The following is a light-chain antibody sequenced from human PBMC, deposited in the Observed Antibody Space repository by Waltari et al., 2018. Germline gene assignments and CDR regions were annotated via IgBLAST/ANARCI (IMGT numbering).Light chain of an antibody. CDR1: TSDIGGYKY. CDR3: SSYTTSHTAYWV. J-gene: IGLJ3*02. CDR2: DVT. V-gene: IGLV2-14*03. Sequence: QSALPQPASVSGSPGQSTTISCSGTTSDIGGYKYVSRSPPHPGQAPKLIIYDVTNRPSGISHRFSGSKSGITASLTISGLQAEDEGDYYCSSYTTSHTAYWVFGGGTRLTVL.